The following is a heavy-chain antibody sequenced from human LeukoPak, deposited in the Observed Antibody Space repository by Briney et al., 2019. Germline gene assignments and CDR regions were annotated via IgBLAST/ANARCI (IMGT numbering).Heavy chain of an antibody. CDR1: GFTFSSNR. CDR3: ARGVEMATLQNWFDP. V-gene: IGHV3-30*04. J-gene: IGHJ5*02. Sequence: GRSLTLSLAPSGFTFSSNRMHYVRPPPSKGMEWVAAISYGGSNKYHADSVKVRFTISRDNSKNTLYLQMNSLRAEDTAVYYCARGVEMATLQNWFDPWGQGTLVTVPP. CDR2: ISYGGSNK. D-gene: IGHD5-24*01.